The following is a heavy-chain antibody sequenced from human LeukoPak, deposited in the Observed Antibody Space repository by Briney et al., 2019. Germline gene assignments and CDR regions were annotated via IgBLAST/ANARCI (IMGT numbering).Heavy chain of an antibody. CDR2: IYYSGST. D-gene: IGHD2-15*01. CDR1: GGSISSYY. J-gene: IGHJ5*02. Sequence: SETLSLTCTVSGGSISSYYWSWIRQPPGKGLEWIGYIYYSGSTYYNPSLKSRVTISVHTSKNQFSLKLTSVTAADTAVYYCARSSSGYCSGGSCYGDFNWFDPWGQGTLVTVSS. V-gene: IGHV4-59*01. CDR3: ARSSSGYCSGGSCYGDFNWFDP.